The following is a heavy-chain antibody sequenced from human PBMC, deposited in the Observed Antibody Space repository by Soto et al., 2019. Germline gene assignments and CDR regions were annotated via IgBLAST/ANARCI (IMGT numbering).Heavy chain of an antibody. D-gene: IGHD1-26*01. CDR2: INPDGSGE. CDR3: AREHYFGLDY. V-gene: IGHV3-7*04. Sequence: EVQLVESGGGLVQPGGSLRLSCAASGFNFGGSWMTWVRQALGKGLEWLAKINPDGSGEYYVDSVKGRFTISRDNAKSSLFFQMHSLRDEDTAVYFCAREHYFGLDYWVQGTLVTVSS. CDR1: GFNFGGSW. J-gene: IGHJ4*02.